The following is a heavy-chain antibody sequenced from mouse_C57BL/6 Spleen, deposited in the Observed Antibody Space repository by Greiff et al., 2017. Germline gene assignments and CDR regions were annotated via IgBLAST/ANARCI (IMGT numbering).Heavy chain of an antibody. CDR2: IDPSDSYT. CDR3: ATYGNYYAMDY. V-gene: IGHV1-69*01. D-gene: IGHD2-1*01. J-gene: IGHJ4*01. CDR1: GYTFTSYW. Sequence: QVQLQQPGAELVMPGASVKLSCKASGYTFTSYWMHWVKQRPGQGLEWIGEIDPSDSYTNYNQKFKGKSTLTVDKSSSTAYMQLSSLTSEDSAVYYCATYGNYYAMDYWGQGTSLTVSS.